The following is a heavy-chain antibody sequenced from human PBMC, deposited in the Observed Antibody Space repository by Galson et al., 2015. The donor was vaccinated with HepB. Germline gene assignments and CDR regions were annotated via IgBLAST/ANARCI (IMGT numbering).Heavy chain of an antibody. CDR3: AKVGKKYSSGWYYFDY. J-gene: IGHJ4*02. D-gene: IGHD6-19*01. Sequence: SLRLSCAASGFTFSSYGMHWVRQAPGKGLEWVAFIRYDGSNKYYADSVKGRFTISRDNSKNTLYLQMNSLRAEDTAVYYCAKVGKKYSSGWYYFDYWGQGTLVTVSS. V-gene: IGHV3-30*02. CDR2: IRYDGSNK. CDR1: GFTFSSYG.